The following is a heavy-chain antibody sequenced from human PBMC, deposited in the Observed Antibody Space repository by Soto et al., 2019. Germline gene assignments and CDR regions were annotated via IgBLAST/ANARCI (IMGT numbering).Heavy chain of an antibody. D-gene: IGHD1-26*01. CDR2: IYTSGTT. V-gene: IGHV4-4*07. Sequence: NPSETLSLTCNVSGGSIRSYYWSWIRQPAGKALEWIGRIYTSGTTNYNPSLKSRATILVDTSKNQFSLKLSSVAAADTAAYYCAREGASGFGMDVWGQGTTVTVSS. CDR1: GGSIRSYY. CDR3: AREGASGFGMDV. J-gene: IGHJ6*02.